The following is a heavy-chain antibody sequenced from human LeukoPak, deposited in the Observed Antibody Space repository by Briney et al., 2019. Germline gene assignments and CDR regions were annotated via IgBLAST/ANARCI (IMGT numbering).Heavy chain of an antibody. J-gene: IGHJ4*02. CDR1: GYSFTSYW. V-gene: IGHV5-10-1*01. D-gene: IGHD5-24*01. CDR3: ARRKVEMANFDY. CDR2: IDPSDSYT. Sequence: GESLKISCQGSGYSFTSYWISWVRQMPGKGLEWMGRIDPSDSYTNYSPSFQGHVTISADKSISTAYLQWSSLKASDTAMYYCARRKVEMANFDYWGQGTLVTVSS.